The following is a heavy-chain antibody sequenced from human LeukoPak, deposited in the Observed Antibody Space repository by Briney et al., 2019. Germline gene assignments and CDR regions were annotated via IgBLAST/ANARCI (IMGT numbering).Heavy chain of an antibody. CDR2: IYHSGST. Sequence: SETLSLTCTVSGYSISSDYYWGWIRQPPGKGLEWIGSIYHSGSTYYNPSLKSRVTISVDTSKNQFSLKLSSVTAADMAVYYCARVNSGTVIDYWGQGTLVTVSS. CDR3: ARVNSGTVIDY. V-gene: IGHV4-38-2*02. CDR1: GYSISSDYY. J-gene: IGHJ4*02. D-gene: IGHD4-17*01.